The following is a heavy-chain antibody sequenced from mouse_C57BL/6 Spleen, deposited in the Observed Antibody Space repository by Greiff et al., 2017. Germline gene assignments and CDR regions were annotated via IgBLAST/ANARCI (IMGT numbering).Heavy chain of an antibody. CDR1: GYSFTDYN. J-gene: IGHJ1*03. CDR2: INPNYGTT. CDR3: AREGYGSYGWYFDV. Sequence: VHVKQSGPELVKPGASVKISCKASGYSFTDYNMNWVKQSNGKSLEWIGVINPNYGTTSYNQKFKGKATLTVDQSSSTAYMQLNSLTSEDSAVYYCAREGYGSYGWYFDVWGTGTTVTVSS. V-gene: IGHV1-39*01. D-gene: IGHD1-1*01.